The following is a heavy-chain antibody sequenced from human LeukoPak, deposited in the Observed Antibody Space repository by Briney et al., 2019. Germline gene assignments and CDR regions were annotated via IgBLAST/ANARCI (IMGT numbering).Heavy chain of an antibody. Sequence: SGXXXVNXTQTLTLTCTVSGFSLSTRGMSVSWIXQPPGKALEWLARIDWSDEEHYNSSLTTRLTVSKDSSKNQVVLSMTNMSPVDTATYYCARSPLGRTTPGTIEFYYYSYMDVWGIGTTVTVSS. V-gene: IGHV2-70*11. CDR3: ARSPLGRTTPGTIEFYYYSYMDV. CDR1: GFSLSTRGMS. CDR2: IDWSDEE. J-gene: IGHJ6*03. D-gene: IGHD3-3*01.